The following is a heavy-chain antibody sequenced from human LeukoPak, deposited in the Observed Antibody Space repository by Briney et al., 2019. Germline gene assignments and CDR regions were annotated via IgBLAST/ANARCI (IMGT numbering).Heavy chain of an antibody. CDR3: ARVYSGYEDY. J-gene: IGHJ4*02. CDR1: GFTFSSYA. D-gene: IGHD5-12*01. Sequence: GGSLRLSCAASGFTFSSYAMHWVRQAPGKGLEYVSAISSNGGSTYYANSVKGRFTISRDNSKNTLYLQMGSLRAKDMAVYYCARVYSGYEDYWGQGTLVTVSS. CDR2: ISSNGGST. V-gene: IGHV3-64*01.